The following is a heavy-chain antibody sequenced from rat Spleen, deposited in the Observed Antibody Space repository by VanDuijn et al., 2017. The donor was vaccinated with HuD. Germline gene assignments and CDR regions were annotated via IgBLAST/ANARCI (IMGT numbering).Heavy chain of an antibody. J-gene: IGHJ2*01. CDR3: ARWTTVATSFDY. CDR2: ISYSGST. V-gene: IGHV3-1*01. CDR1: DYSITSSY. D-gene: IGHD1-3*01. Sequence: VRLQESGPGLVKPSQSLSLTCSVTDYSITSSYRWNWIRKFPGNKLEWIGHISYSGSTCYNPSLKSRISITRDTSKNQFLLQLNSVTTEDTATYYCARWTTVATSFDYWGQGVMVTVSS.